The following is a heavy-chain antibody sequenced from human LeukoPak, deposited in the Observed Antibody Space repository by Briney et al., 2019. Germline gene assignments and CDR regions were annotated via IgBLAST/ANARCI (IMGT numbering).Heavy chain of an antibody. CDR3: ARDPTTTVTTSVFDY. Sequence: PGGSLRLSCAASGFTFSSYAMHWVRQAPGKGLEWVAVISYDGSNKYYADSVKGRFTISRDNSKNTLYLQMNSLRAEDTAVYYRARDPTTTVTTSVFDYWGQGTLVTVSS. CDR1: GFTFSSYA. J-gene: IGHJ4*02. CDR2: ISYDGSNK. V-gene: IGHV3-30-3*01. D-gene: IGHD4-17*01.